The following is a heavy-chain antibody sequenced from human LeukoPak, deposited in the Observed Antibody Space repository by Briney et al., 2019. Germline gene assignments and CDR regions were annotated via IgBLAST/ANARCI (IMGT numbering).Heavy chain of an antibody. CDR3: ARLPRTAAAL. Sequence: GGSLRLACAASGFIFTNFWMAWVRQAPGKGLEWVATINEDGSERYYVDSVRGRFTISRDNAKRSLYLQMNSLRAEDTAMFYCARLPRTAAALWGQGTLVTVSS. CDR2: INEDGSER. CDR1: GFIFTNFW. V-gene: IGHV3-7*01. D-gene: IGHD6-13*01. J-gene: IGHJ4*02.